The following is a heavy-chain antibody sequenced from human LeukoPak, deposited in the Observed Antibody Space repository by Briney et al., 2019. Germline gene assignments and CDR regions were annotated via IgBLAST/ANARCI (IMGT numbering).Heavy chain of an antibody. Sequence: SETLSLTCAVYGGSFSGYYWSWLRQPPGKGLEWIGQINHSGDTLYDPSLKSRVIITLDTSKRHFSLRLPSVTAADTAVYYCARGPSPNGDPLDSWGQGTLVAVTS. J-gene: IGHJ4*02. CDR2: INHSGDT. CDR3: ARGPSPNGDPLDS. CDR1: GGSFSGYY. V-gene: IGHV4-34*01. D-gene: IGHD4-17*01.